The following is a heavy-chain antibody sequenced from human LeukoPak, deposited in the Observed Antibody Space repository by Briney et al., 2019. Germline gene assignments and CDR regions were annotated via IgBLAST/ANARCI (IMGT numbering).Heavy chain of an antibody. CDR3: TRGIAAAGTLGVQH. D-gene: IGHD6-13*01. Sequence: PGGSLRLSCAAPGFTFSSYAMSWVRQAPGKGLEWVGRIRSKANSYATAYAASVKGRFTISRDDSKNTAYLQMNSLKTEDTAVYYCTRGIAAAGTLGVQHWGQGTLVTVSS. J-gene: IGHJ1*01. V-gene: IGHV3-73*01. CDR1: GFTFSSYA. CDR2: IRSKANSYAT.